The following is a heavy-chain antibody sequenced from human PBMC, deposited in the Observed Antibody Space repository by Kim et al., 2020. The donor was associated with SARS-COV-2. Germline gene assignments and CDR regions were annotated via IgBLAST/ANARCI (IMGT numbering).Heavy chain of an antibody. CDR2: ISAYNGNT. CDR1: GYTFTSYG. V-gene: IGHV1-18*01. D-gene: IGHD3-9*01. Sequence: ASVKVSCKASGYTFTSYGISWVRQAPGQGLEWMGWISAYNGNTNYAQKLQGRVTMTTDTSTSTAYMELRSLRSDDTAVYYCARDCTNPTYYDILTGYCGGRHFDYWGQGTLVTVSS. J-gene: IGHJ4*02. CDR3: ARDCTNPTYYDILTGYCGGRHFDY.